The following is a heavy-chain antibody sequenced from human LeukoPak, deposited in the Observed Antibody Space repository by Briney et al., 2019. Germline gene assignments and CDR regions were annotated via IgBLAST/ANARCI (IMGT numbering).Heavy chain of an antibody. Sequence: GGSLRLSCAASGFTFSSYWMSWVRQAPGKGPEWVAHIKQDASQEDHVDSVKGRFTISRDNSKDTLYLQMYSLRAEDTAVYYCANEIRPNDYWGQGTLVTVSS. CDR1: GFTFSSYW. V-gene: IGHV3-7*03. D-gene: IGHD4-17*01. CDR2: IKQDASQE. J-gene: IGHJ4*02. CDR3: ANEIRPNDY.